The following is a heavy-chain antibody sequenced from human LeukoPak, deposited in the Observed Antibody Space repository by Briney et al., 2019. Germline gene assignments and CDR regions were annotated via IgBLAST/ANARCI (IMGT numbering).Heavy chain of an antibody. CDR3: AKTGDYSTSFDY. CDR2: IYSGGST. V-gene: IGHV3-66*02. D-gene: IGHD4-17*01. CDR1: GFTFSSCS. J-gene: IGHJ4*02. Sequence: GGSLRLSCAASGFTFSSCSMNWVRQAPGKGLEWVSVIYSGGSTYYADSVKGRFTISRDNSKNTLYLQMNSLRAEDTAVYYCAKTGDYSTSFDYWGQGTLVTVSS.